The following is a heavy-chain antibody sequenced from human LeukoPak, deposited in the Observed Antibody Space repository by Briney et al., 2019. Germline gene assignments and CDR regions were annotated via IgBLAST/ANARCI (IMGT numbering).Heavy chain of an antibody. D-gene: IGHD2-2*01. J-gene: IGHJ4*02. CDR3: ASFYQVYYFDY. Sequence: SETLSLTCTVSGGSITRNYWNWIRQPPGKGLEWIGYIYYSGTTYYNPSLKSRVTISVDTSKNQFSLKLSSVTAADTAVYYCASFYQVYYFDYWGQGTLVTVSS. CDR2: IYYSGTT. V-gene: IGHV4-59*06. CDR1: GGSITRNY.